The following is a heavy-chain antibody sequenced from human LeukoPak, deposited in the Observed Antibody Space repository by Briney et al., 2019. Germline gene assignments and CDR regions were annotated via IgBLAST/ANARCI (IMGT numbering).Heavy chain of an antibody. D-gene: IGHD6-13*01. CDR1: GGSISSYY. CDR2: IYSSEST. Sequence: SETLSLTCTVSGGSISSYYWSWIRQPPGKGLEWIGHIYSSESTNYNPSLKSRVTMSVDTSNNQFSLRLSSVTAADTAVYYCARHTHSIARYYFDYWGQGTLVTVSS. CDR3: ARHTHSIARYYFDY. V-gene: IGHV4-59*01. J-gene: IGHJ4*02.